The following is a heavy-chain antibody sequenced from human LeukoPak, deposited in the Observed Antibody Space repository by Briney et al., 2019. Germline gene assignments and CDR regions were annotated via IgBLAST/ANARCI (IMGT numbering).Heavy chain of an antibody. J-gene: IGHJ6*02. CDR2: IIPILGIA. V-gene: IGHV1-69*04. D-gene: IGHD2-15*01. CDR3: ARGSGSGRNYYGMEV. Sequence: SVKVSCKASGGTFSSSAISWVRQAPGQGLEWMGRIIPILGIANYAQKFQGRVTITADKSTSTAYMELNSLRSEDTAVYYCARGSGSGRNYYGMEVWGQGTTVTVSS. CDR1: GGTFSSSA.